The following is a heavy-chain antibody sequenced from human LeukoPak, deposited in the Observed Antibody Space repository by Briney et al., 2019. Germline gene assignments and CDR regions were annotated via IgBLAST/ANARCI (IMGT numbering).Heavy chain of an antibody. CDR2: ISGSGGST. CDR1: GFTFSSYA. J-gene: IGHJ4*02. CDR3: ARPNYYDSSGYLY. V-gene: IGHV3-23*01. D-gene: IGHD3-22*01. Sequence: GGSLRLSCAASGFTFSSYAMSWVRQAPGKGLDWVSAISGSGGSTYYADSVKGRFTISRDNSKNTLYLQMNSLRAEDTAVYYCARPNYYDSSGYLYWGQGTLVTVSS.